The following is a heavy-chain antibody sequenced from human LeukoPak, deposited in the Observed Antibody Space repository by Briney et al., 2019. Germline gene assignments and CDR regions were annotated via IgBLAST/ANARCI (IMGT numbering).Heavy chain of an antibody. D-gene: IGHD4-17*01. CDR2: ISSSSNYI. J-gene: IGHJ5*02. Sequence: PGGSLRLSCAASGFTFSSYSRNWVRQSPGRGVEWGSSISSSSNYIYYADSVKGKSTISRDNAKTPLYLQMNSLSAEDTAVYYCARDYGAVNWFDPWGQGTLVTVSS. V-gene: IGHV3-21*01. CDR1: GFTFSSYS. CDR3: ARDYGAVNWFDP.